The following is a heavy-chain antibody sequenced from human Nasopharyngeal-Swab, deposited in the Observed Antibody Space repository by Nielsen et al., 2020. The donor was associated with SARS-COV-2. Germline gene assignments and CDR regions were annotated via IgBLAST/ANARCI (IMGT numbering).Heavy chain of an antibody. CDR3: ARVKGYQLLSSAAPNWFDP. J-gene: IGHJ5*02. D-gene: IGHD2-2*01. Sequence: SETLSLTCTVSGGSISSSSYHWGWIRQPPGKGLEWIGSIYYSGSTYYNPSLKSRVTISVDTSKNQFSLKLSSVTAADTAVYYCARVKGYQLLSSAAPNWFDPWGQGTLVTVSS. V-gene: IGHV4-39*07. CDR1: GGSISSSSYH. CDR2: IYYSGST.